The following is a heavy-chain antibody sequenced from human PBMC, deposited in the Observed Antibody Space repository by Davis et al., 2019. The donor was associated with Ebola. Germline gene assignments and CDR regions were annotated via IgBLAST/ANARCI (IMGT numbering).Heavy chain of an antibody. Sequence: ASVKVSCKASAYTFTDYNIHWMRQAPGQGLEWLGQVILKSGATNYAQKFQGRVTMTRDTSISTVYMELSSMRYDDTADYYCARGHNYAHEYWGQGTLVTVSS. CDR1: AYTFTDYN. CDR3: ARGHNYAHEY. CDR2: VILKSGAT. J-gene: IGHJ4*02. V-gene: IGHV1-2*06. D-gene: IGHD4-11*01.